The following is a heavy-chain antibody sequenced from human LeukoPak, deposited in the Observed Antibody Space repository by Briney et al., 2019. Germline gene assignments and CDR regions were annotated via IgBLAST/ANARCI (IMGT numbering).Heavy chain of an antibody. CDR1: RYTFTGYY. V-gene: IGHV1-2*02. CDR3: AREVNEDMPAGDY. J-gene: IGHJ4*02. CDR2: NNPNSGGT. Sequence: ASVKVSCKASRYTFTGYYMHWVRQAPQQGVEWMGWNNPNSGGTNYAQKFQGRVTMPRDTSISTAYIELSRLRSDDTAVYYCAREVNEDMPAGDYWGQGTLVTVSS. D-gene: IGHD2-2*01.